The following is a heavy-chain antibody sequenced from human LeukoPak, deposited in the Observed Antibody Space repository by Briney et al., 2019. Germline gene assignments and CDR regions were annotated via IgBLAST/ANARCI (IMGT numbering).Heavy chain of an antibody. Sequence: SVKVSCKASGDTFTRYAISWVRQAPGQGLEWMGGIIPALGTADYAQKFQGRVMITADESTSTAYMELSSLRSEDAAVYCCATSGGDIYYYSTEVWGQGTTVTISS. J-gene: IGHJ6*03. CDR1: GDTFTRYA. CDR3: ATSGGDIYYYSTEV. D-gene: IGHD3-10*01. CDR2: IIPALGTA. V-gene: IGHV1-69*13.